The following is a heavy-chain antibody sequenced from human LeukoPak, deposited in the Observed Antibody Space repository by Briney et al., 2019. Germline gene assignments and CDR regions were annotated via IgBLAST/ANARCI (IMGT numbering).Heavy chain of an antibody. V-gene: IGHV3-23*01. CDR1: GFTFSSYA. Sequence: GASLRLSCAASGFTFSSYAMSWARQAPGKGLEWVSDISGSGGNTYYADSVKGRFTISRDNSKNTLSLQMNSPRAEDTAVYYCAKGYDFLDYWGQGTLVTVSS. D-gene: IGHD3-3*01. J-gene: IGHJ4*02. CDR2: ISGSGGNT. CDR3: AKGYDFLDY.